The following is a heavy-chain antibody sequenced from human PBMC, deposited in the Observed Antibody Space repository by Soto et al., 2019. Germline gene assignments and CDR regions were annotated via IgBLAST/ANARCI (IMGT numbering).Heavy chain of an antibody. CDR3: ARARPDDASPHP. CDR2: IYYSGST. CDR1: GGSISSGDYY. Sequence: SETLSLTCTVSGGSISSGDYYWSWIRQPPGKGLEWIGYIYYSGSTYYNPSLKSRVTISVDTSKNQFSLKLSSVTAADTAVYYCARARPDDASPHPWAPGTPVTGSA. J-gene: IGHJ5*02. V-gene: IGHV4-30-4*01.